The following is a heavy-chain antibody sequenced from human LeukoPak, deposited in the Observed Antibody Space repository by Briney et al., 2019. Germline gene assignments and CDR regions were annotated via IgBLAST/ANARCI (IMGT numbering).Heavy chain of an antibody. CDR2: IKQDGSEK. CDR1: GFTFSSYW. D-gene: IGHD6-13*01. V-gene: IGHV3-7*01. J-gene: IGHJ3*02. Sequence: PGGSLRLSCAASGFTFSSYWMSWVRQAPGKGLEWVANIKQDGSEKYYVDSVKGRFTISRDNAKNSLYLQMNSLRAEDTAVYYCARDDPFPSYSSSWYNAFDIWGQGTMVTVSS. CDR3: ARDDPFPSYSSSWYNAFDI.